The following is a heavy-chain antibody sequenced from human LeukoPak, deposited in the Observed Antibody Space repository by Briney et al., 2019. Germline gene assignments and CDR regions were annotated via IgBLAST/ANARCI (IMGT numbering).Heavy chain of an antibody. D-gene: IGHD3-22*01. CDR1: GGTFSSYA. Sequence: ASVKVSCKASGGTFSSYAISWVRQAPGQGLEWMGRIIPILGIANYAQKFQGRVTITADKSTSTACMELSSLRSEDTAVYYCALSYYDSSGYYYPEYYWGQGTLVTVSS. CDR3: ALSYYDSSGYYYPEYY. J-gene: IGHJ4*02. V-gene: IGHV1-69*04. CDR2: IIPILGIA.